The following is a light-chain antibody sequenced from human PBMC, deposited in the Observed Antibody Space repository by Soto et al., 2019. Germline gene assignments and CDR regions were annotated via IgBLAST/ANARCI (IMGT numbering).Light chain of an antibody. CDR1: QSVTDNY. CDR2: GAS. J-gene: IGKJ1*01. V-gene: IGKV3-20*01. Sequence: EIVLTKSPATLAFSPGERATLSCRASQSVTDNYLAWYQQKPGQAPRLVISGASSRTSGIPDRFSASGSGTDFTLTISRLEPEDFAVYYCQQYSRAPLTFGEGTKVEIK. CDR3: QQYSRAPLT.